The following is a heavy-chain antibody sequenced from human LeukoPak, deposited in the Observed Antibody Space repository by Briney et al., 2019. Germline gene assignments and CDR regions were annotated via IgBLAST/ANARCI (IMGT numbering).Heavy chain of an antibody. J-gene: IGHJ4*01. V-gene: IGHV3-53*01. D-gene: IGHD4-23*01. Sequence: GGSLRLSCAASGFTVSSNYMSWVRQAPGKGLEWVSVIYSGGSTDYADTVKGRFTISRDNSKNKLYLQMNSLRAEDTAVYYCARDGTFYGGNENWGHGNLVSVSS. CDR3: ARDGTFYGGNEN. CDR1: GFTVSSNY. CDR2: IYSGGST.